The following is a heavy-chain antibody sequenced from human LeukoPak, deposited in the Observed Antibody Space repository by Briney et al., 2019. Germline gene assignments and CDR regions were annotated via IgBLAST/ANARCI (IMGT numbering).Heavy chain of an antibody. J-gene: IGHJ4*02. Sequence: PSETLSLTGSVSGRAISSYYWSWFRQPAGKGLEWIGRIYTSGSTNYNPSLKSRVTLSVDTSKNQFSLKLSSVIGADTAVYYCAREYYYDSSGCYDYWGQGTLVTVSS. CDR2: IYTSGST. D-gene: IGHD3-22*01. CDR1: GRAISSYY. V-gene: IGHV4-4*07. CDR3: AREYYYDSSGCYDY.